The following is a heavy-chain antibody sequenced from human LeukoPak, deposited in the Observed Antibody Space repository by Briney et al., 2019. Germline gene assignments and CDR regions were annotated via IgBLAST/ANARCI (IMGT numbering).Heavy chain of an antibody. J-gene: IGHJ5*02. Sequence: GGSLRLSCAASGFTFSSYSMNWVRQAPGKGLEWVSSISSSSSYIYYADSVKGRFTISRDNAKNSLYLQMNSLRAEDTAVYYCARGCIAAAQGNWFDPWGQGTLVTVSS. CDR1: GFTFSSYS. CDR2: ISSSSSYI. CDR3: ARGCIAAAQGNWFDP. V-gene: IGHV3-21*01. D-gene: IGHD6-13*01.